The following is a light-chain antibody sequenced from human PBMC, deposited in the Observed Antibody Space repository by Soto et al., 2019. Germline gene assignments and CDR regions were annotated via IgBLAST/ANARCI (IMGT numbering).Light chain of an antibody. V-gene: IGKV3-20*01. CDR1: QSVSSSY. CDR3: QQYGSSPLYT. Sequence: EIVLTQSPGTLSLSPGERATLSCRASQSVSSSYLAWYQQKPGQAPRLLIYGASGRAPGITDRFSGSGSGTDFSLTISRLEPEDFAVYYCQQYGSSPLYTFGQGTKLEIK. J-gene: IGKJ2*01. CDR2: GAS.